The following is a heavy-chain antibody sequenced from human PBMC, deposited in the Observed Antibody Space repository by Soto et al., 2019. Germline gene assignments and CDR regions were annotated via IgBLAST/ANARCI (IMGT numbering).Heavy chain of an antibody. V-gene: IGHV3-30*04. Sequence: GGSLGLSCAASGVTVRYYAVHWVRQAPGKGLEWVSMISSDGRIENYADSVRGRFTISRDNSRNTLYLQMNSLRPDDTAVYYCARDEGVPGAGFDSWGQGNLVTVSS. CDR1: GVTVRYYA. J-gene: IGHJ5*01. CDR2: ISSDGRIE. CDR3: ARDEGVPGAGFDS. D-gene: IGHD4-17*01.